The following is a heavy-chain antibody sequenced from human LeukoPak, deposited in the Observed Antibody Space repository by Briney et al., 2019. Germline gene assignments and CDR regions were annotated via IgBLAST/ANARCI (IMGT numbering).Heavy chain of an antibody. Sequence: SETLSLTCAISRDSVSSNSAAWNWIRQSPSRGLEWLGRTYYRSKWYNDYAVSVKSRITINPDTSKNQFSLQLNSVTPEDTAVYYCARAFIAARRRYFDYWGQGTLVTVSS. J-gene: IGHJ4*02. V-gene: IGHV6-1*01. CDR2: TYYRSKWYN. CDR1: RDSVSSNSAA. D-gene: IGHD6-6*01. CDR3: ARAFIAARRRYFDY.